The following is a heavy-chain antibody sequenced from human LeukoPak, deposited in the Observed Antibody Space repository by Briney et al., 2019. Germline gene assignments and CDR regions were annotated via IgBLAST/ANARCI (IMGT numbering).Heavy chain of an antibody. D-gene: IGHD1-7*01. V-gene: IGHV4-34*01. Sequence: KPSQTLSLTCAVYGGSFSNYYWSWIRQPPRKGLKWIGENNDSGTIKYHPSLMSRLTISIDKSKNQFSLKLSSVPAADTAVYCCERRWNYGRNYYIDVWGKGATVSVS. CDR2: NNDSGTI. CDR3: ERRWNYGRNYYIDV. J-gene: IGHJ6*03. CDR1: GGSFSNYY.